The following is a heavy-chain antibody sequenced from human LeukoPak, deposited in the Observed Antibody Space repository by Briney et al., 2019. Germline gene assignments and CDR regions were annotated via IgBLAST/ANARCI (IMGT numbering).Heavy chain of an antibody. CDR1: GYTFTGYY. CDR3: ARGGSYGDYFDY. D-gene: IGHD1-26*01. CDR2: MHPNSGDT. Sequence: GASVKVSCKASGYTFTGYYIHWVRQAPGQGLEWMTWMHPNSGDTNYAQKFQGRVTMTWDTSISTAYMELSRLRSDDTAVYYCARGGSYGDYFDYWGQGTLVTVSS. V-gene: IGHV1-2*02. J-gene: IGHJ4*02.